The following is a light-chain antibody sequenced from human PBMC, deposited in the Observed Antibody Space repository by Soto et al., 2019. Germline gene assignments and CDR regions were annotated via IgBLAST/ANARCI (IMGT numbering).Light chain of an antibody. Sequence: DIQMTQSPSSLSASVGDRVTITCRASQGIGTSLVWYQQKPGKAPRLLIHGASTLQSGVPSRFSGSGSGTDFTLFISSLQPEDVAMYYCQKYNAAPLSFGGGTKVEIK. J-gene: IGKJ4*01. CDR3: QKYNAAPLS. V-gene: IGKV1-27*01. CDR1: QGIGTS. CDR2: GAS.